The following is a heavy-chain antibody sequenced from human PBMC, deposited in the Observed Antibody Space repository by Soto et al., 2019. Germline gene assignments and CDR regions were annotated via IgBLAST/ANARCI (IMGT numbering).Heavy chain of an antibody. J-gene: IGHJ3*02. Sequence: QLHLVQSGPEVREPGASVKVSCKASGYTFTRYGISWVRQAPGQGLEWMGWISTYNGNTKYAQKLQGRVTMTTDTSTSTAYMELRSLRSDDTAVYYCARDTSCDSGGDIYPHPFDIWGQGTMLTVSS. CDR1: GYTFTRYG. D-gene: IGHD2-21*01. CDR2: ISTYNGNT. V-gene: IGHV1-18*01. CDR3: ARDTSCDSGGDIYPHPFDI.